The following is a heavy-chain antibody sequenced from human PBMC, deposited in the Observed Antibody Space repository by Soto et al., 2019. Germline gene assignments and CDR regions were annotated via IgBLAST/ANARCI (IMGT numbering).Heavy chain of an antibody. Sequence: EVQLVESGGGLVQPGGSLRLSCAASGFTFSSYSMNWVRQAPGKGLEWVSYISSSSSTIYYADSVKGRFTISRDNAKNSLYLQMNSLRAEDTAVYYCARDQEGPFFDPWGQGTLVTVSS. J-gene: IGHJ5*02. CDR2: ISSSSSTI. CDR3: ARDQEGPFFDP. V-gene: IGHV3-48*01. CDR1: GFTFSSYS.